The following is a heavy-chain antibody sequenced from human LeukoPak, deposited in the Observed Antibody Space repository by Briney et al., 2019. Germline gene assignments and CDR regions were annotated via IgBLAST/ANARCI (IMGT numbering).Heavy chain of an antibody. Sequence: ASVKVSCKASGYTFTSYAMNWVRQAPGQGLEWMGWINTNTGNPTYAQGFTGRFVFSLDTSVSTAYLQISSLKAEDTAVYYCARDHESIAVDPYYFDYWGQGTLVTVPS. V-gene: IGHV7-4-1*02. CDR3: ARDHESIAVDPYYFDY. CDR1: GYTFTSYA. D-gene: IGHD6-19*01. CDR2: INTNTGNP. J-gene: IGHJ4*02.